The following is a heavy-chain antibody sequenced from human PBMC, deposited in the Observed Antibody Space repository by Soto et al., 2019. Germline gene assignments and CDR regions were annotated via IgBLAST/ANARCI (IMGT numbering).Heavy chain of an antibody. CDR3: ARAQRYNYGEV. V-gene: IGHV3-74*01. J-gene: IGHJ4*02. D-gene: IGHD5-18*01. Sequence: PGGSLRLSCAASGFTFSSYWMHWVRQAPGKGLVWVSRINSDGSRTIYEDSVKGRFTISRDNAKNTLYLQMNRLRAEDTAVYYCARAQRYNYGEVWGQGTLVTVSS. CDR1: GFTFSSYW. CDR2: INSDGSRT.